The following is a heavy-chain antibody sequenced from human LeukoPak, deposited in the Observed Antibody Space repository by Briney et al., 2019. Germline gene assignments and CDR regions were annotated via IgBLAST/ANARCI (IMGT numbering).Heavy chain of an antibody. D-gene: IGHD6-13*01. CDR3: VREGVSSSWNNWYFDL. V-gene: IGHV3-30*02. Sequence: PGGSLRLSCAASGFPFRSYAMHWVRQAPGKGLEWVAFIRYDGSYKYYADSVKGRFTISRDNSKNTLYLQMNSLRAEDTAVYYCVREGVSSSWNNWYFDLWGRGTLVTVSS. CDR1: GFPFRSYA. CDR2: IRYDGSYK. J-gene: IGHJ2*01.